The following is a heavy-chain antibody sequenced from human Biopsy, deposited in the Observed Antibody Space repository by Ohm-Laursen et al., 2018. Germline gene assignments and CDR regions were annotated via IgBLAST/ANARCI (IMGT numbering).Heavy chain of an antibody. J-gene: IGHJ6*02. D-gene: IGHD4-17*01. V-gene: IGHV3-33*01. CDR2: TWYDGNNK. CDR3: ARERPPTTVTYISYYYYGMGV. Sequence: SLRLSCTASGSTFNNYGMHWVRQTPGKGLAWVAVTWYDGNNKYYADSVKGRFTISRDNSKNTLYLQMNSLRVEDTAVYYCARERPPTTVTYISYYYYGMGVWGLGTAVTVSS. CDR1: GSTFNNYG.